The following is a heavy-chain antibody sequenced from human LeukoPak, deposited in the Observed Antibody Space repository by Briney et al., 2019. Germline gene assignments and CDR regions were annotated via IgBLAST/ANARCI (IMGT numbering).Heavy chain of an antibody. Sequence: GGSLRLSCAASGFTFSSYSMNWVRQAPGKGLEWVSSISSSSSYIYYADSVKGRFTISRDNAKNSLYLQMNSLRAEDTAVYYCARDGSWSYYGSRSYYQTYYFDYWGQGTLVTVSS. D-gene: IGHD3-10*01. CDR2: ISSSSSYI. CDR1: GFTFSSYS. J-gene: IGHJ4*02. V-gene: IGHV3-21*01. CDR3: ARDGSWSYYGSRSYYQTYYFDY.